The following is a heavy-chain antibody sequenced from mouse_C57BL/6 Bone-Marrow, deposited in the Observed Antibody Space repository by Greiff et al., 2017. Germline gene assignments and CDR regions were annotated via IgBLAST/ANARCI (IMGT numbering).Heavy chain of an antibody. J-gene: IGHJ3*01. V-gene: IGHV14-1*01. CDR3: RVGGYDSPWFAY. CDR1: GFNIKDYY. Sequence: EVKLVESGAELVRPGASVKLSCPASGFNIKDYYMHWVKPRPEQGLAGIGRLDPEDGDPEFAPKFQGKATMTADTSSNTAYLQHSSLTSEDTAVYYCRVGGYDSPWFAYWGQGTLVTVSA. D-gene: IGHD2-4*01. CDR2: LDPEDGDP.